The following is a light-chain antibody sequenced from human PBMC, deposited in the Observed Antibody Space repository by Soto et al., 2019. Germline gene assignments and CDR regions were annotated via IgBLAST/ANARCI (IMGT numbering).Light chain of an antibody. CDR2: DAS. V-gene: IGKV3-11*01. CDR1: QSISTY. J-gene: IGKJ1*01. Sequence: LTQSPATLSLSPGETATVSCRASQSISTYLAWYQHKPGQPPRLLISDASNRAAGIPARFSGSGSGTDFTLTISSREPEDFALYFCQLRDQWHQTFGQGTKVEI. CDR3: QLRDQWHQT.